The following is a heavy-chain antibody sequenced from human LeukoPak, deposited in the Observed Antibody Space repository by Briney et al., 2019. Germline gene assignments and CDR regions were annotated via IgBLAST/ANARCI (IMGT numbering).Heavy chain of an antibody. CDR2: INHSGST. Sequence: PSETLSLTCAVYGGSFSGYYWSWIRQPPGKGLEWVGEINHSGSTNYNPSLKSRVTISVDTSKNQFSLKLSSVTAADTAVYYCASTMVRGVITRYYFDYWGQGTLVTVSS. CDR3: ASTMVRGVITRYYFDY. V-gene: IGHV4-34*01. D-gene: IGHD3-10*01. J-gene: IGHJ4*02. CDR1: GGSFSGYY.